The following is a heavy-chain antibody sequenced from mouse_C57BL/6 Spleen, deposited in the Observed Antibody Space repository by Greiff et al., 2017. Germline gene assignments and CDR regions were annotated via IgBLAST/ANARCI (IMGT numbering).Heavy chain of an antibody. CDR1: GYTFTSYW. J-gene: IGHJ3*01. D-gene: IGHD2-2*01. Sequence: VQLQQPGAELVRPGSSVKLSCKASGYTFTSYWLHWVKQRPIQGLEWIGNIAPSDSETHYNQQFKDKAPLTVDQSSSTAYMQLSSLTSADSAVYYCAPLMVTTGGFAYWGQGSLVTVAA. V-gene: IGHV1-52*01. CDR2: IAPSDSET. CDR3: APLMVTTGGFAY.